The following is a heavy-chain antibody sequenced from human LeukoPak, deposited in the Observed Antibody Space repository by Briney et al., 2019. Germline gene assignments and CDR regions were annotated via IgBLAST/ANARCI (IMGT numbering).Heavy chain of an antibody. CDR3: ARGDRYYDTSGYRSFDH. V-gene: IGHV1-8*01. D-gene: IGHD3-22*01. CDR1: GYTFTNYD. Sequence: ASVKVSCKASGYTFTNYDINWVRQATGQGLEWMGWMNPNSGDTGYAQKFQGRVTMTRDTTISTAYMELSSLRSDDTAVKYCARGDRYYDTSGYRSFDHWGQGTQVTVSS. J-gene: IGHJ4*02. CDR2: MNPNSGDT.